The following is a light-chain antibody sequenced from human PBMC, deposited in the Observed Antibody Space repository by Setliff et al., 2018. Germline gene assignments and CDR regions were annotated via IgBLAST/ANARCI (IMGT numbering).Light chain of an antibody. CDR1: SSDVGAYNY. J-gene: IGLJ2*01. CDR3: SSYTSTRTVIV. V-gene: IGLV2-14*03. CDR2: DVS. Sequence: QSALAQPASVSGSPGQSITISCTGTSSDVGAYNYVSWYQRHPGEAPKLLLYDVSNRPSGISNRFSGSKSGSTASLTITGLQAEDEADYFCSSYTSTRTVIVFGGGTKVTVL.